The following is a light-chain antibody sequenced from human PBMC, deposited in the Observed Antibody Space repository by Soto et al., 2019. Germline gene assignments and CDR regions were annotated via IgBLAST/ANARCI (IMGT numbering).Light chain of an antibody. V-gene: IGLV2-14*01. CDR1: NSDIGTYNY. CDR2: EVS. Sequence: QSVLTRPASVSGSPGQSITISCTGSNSDIGTYNYVSWYQQLPGKAPKLVISEVSNRPSGISGRFSGSKSGNAASLTISGLQAEDEATYYCSSYTSTSTLYVFGPGTKVTVL. CDR3: SSYTSTSTLYV. J-gene: IGLJ1*01.